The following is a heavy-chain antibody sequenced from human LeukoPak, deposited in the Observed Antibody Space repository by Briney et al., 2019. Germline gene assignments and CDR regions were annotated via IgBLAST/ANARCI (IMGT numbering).Heavy chain of an antibody. V-gene: IGHV3-23*01. CDR1: GFIYNTYA. CDR3: GKQFSSSWQFDP. Sequence: PGGSLRLSCAVSGFIYNTYAMTWVRQAPGKGLEWVSSIDNSGDYTYYADSVKGRFTISRDNSRNTLYLQMSSLRVEDTALYYCGKQFSSSWQFDPRGQGTLVTVPS. J-gene: IGHJ5*02. CDR2: IDNSGDYT. D-gene: IGHD6-13*01.